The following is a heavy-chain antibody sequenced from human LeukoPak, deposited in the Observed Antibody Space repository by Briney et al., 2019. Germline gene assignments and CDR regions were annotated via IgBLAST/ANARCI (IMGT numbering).Heavy chain of an antibody. V-gene: IGHV4-39*07. D-gene: IGHD3-22*01. CDR1: GGSISSSSYY. Sequence: SETLSLTCTVSGGSISSSSYYWGWIRQPPGKGLEWIESIYYSGSTYYNPSLKSRVTISVDTSKNQFSLKLSSVTAADTAVYYCARNPYIYYDSSGSQHWGQGTLVTVSS. J-gene: IGHJ4*02. CDR2: IYYSGST. CDR3: ARNPYIYYDSSGSQH.